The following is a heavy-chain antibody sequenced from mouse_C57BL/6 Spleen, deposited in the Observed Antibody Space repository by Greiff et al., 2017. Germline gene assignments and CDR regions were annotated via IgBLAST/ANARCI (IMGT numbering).Heavy chain of an antibody. J-gene: IGHJ3*01. CDR1: GYTFTSYW. CDR2: IHPNSGST. Sequence: QVQLQQSGAELVKPGASVKLSCKASGYTFTSYWMHWVKQRPGQGLEWIGMIHPNSGSTNYNEKFKSKATLTVDKSSSTAYMQLSSLTSEDSAVYYCARSDYSNYEAYWGQGTLVTVSA. D-gene: IGHD2-5*01. CDR3: ARSDYSNYEAY. V-gene: IGHV1-64*01.